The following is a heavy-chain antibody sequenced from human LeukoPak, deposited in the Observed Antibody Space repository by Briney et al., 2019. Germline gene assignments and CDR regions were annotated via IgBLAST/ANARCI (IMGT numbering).Heavy chain of an antibody. Sequence: PGRSLRLSSAASGFSLRSYGMHWVRQAPGKGLEWVAVVWYDGNNKYYADSVKGRFTISRDNYKNTLYLKMNSLRGEDTAVYYCARNDYGATTDAFDIWGQGTMVTVSS. J-gene: IGHJ3*02. CDR3: ARNDYGATTDAFDI. CDR1: GFSLRSYG. V-gene: IGHV3-33*01. D-gene: IGHD4-17*01. CDR2: VWYDGNNK.